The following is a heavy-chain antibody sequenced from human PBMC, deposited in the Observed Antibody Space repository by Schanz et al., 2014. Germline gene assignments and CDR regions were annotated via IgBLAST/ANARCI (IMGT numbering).Heavy chain of an antibody. CDR1: GGSISSHF. D-gene: IGHD3-10*01. V-gene: IGHV4-59*11. J-gene: IGHJ4*02. CDR3: ARSFSPDSLRVNRVFDY. CDR2: IYYSGST. Sequence: QVQLQESGPGLVKPSETLSLTCTVSTVSGGSISSHFWSWIRQPPGKGLEWIGYIYYSGSTNYNPSLKSRVSISIDTSKNQFSLKLRSVTAADTAIYYCARSFSPDSLRVNRVFDYWGQGTLVTVSS.